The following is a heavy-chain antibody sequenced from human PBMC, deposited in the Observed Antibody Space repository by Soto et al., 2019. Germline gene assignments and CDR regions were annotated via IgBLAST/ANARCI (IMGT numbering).Heavy chain of an antibody. CDR1: GGSISSGGYY. CDR3: ARVLDYYDSSGYRGVDNWFDP. J-gene: IGHJ5*02. Sequence: SETLSLTCTVSGGSISSGGYYWSWIRQHPGKGLEWIGYIYYSGSTYYNPSLKSRVTISVDTSKNQFSLKLSSVTAADTAVYYCARVLDYYDSSGYRGVDNWFDPWGQGTLVTVSS. CDR2: IYYSGST. V-gene: IGHV4-31*03. D-gene: IGHD3-22*01.